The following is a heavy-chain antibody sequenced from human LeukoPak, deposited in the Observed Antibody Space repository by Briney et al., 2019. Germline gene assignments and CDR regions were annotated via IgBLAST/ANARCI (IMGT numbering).Heavy chain of an antibody. Sequence: PSETLSLTCAVYGGSFSGYYWSWIRQPPGKGLEWIGYIHYSGSTNYNPSLKSRVTISVDTSKNQFSLKLSSVTAADTAMYYCARAFWGKTFDYWGQGTLVTVSS. CDR2: IHYSGST. J-gene: IGHJ4*02. CDR3: ARAFWGKTFDY. D-gene: IGHD3-16*01. CDR1: GGSFSGYY. V-gene: IGHV4-59*01.